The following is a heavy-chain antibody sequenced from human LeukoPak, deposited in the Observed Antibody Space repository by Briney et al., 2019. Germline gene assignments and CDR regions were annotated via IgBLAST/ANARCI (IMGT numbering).Heavy chain of an antibody. D-gene: IGHD1-14*01. J-gene: IGHJ4*02. CDR1: GFTSSSDS. CDR3: ARGSTTEIGWNY. Sequence: GGSLRLSCTPSGFTSSSDSISWVRQAPGRWLEWVSSISSRSDYIYYAHSVKVRFTISRENAKNPLFLQMNSLKAEDTAVYYCARGSTTEIGWNYWGQGTLVTVSS. V-gene: IGHV3-21*01. CDR2: ISSRSDYI.